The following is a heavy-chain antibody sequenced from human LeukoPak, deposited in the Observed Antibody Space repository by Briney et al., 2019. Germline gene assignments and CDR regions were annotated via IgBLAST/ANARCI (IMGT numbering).Heavy chain of an antibody. V-gene: IGHV4-39*01. CDR1: GGSINSIRSGDYY. J-gene: IGHJ4*02. Sequence: PSETLSLTCTVSGGSINSIRSGDYYWAWIRQSPGKGLEWITSVDYSGTTYYNPSFKSRVTMSVDTSKNQFSLELTSVTAADTAVYYCTRHIGTYYDFWTGSVSGGDILLTFDYWGRGTLVTVSS. CDR3: TRHIGTYYDFWTGSVSGGDILLTFDY. CDR2: VDYSGTT. D-gene: IGHD3-3*01.